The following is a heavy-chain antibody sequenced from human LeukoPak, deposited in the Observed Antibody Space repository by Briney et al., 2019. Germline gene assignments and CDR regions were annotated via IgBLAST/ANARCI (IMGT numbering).Heavy chain of an antibody. J-gene: IGHJ4*02. CDR2: LYYSGSP. Sequence: SETLSLTCTVSGASVSSGRYFWSWIRQSPGKGLEWIGYLYYSGSPNYNPSLKSRVTISVDTSKNQFSLKLSSVTAADTAVYYCARGKNVDYWGQGTLVTVSS. CDR3: ARGKNVDY. V-gene: IGHV4-61*01. CDR1: GASVSSGRYF.